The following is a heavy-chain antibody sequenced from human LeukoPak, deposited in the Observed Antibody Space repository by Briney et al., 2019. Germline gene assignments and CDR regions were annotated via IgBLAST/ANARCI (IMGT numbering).Heavy chain of an antibody. CDR1: GFTFSSYA. CDR2: ISGSGGST. D-gene: IGHD6-19*01. CDR3: AKDREWLVRYKNFAY. J-gene: IGHJ4*02. V-gene: IGHV3-23*01. Sequence: GGSLRLSCAASGFTFSSYAMSWVRQAPGKGLEWVSAISGSGGSTYYADSVKGRFTISRDNSKNTLYLQMNSLRAEDTAVYYCAKDREWLVRYKNFAYWGQGTLVTVSS.